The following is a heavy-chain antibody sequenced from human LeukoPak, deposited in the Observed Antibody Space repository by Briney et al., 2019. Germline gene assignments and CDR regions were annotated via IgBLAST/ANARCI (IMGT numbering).Heavy chain of an antibody. CDR3: ARDTRLLPKTSGYFDY. V-gene: IGHV1-46*01. D-gene: IGHD2-15*01. CDR1: GYTFTSYY. Sequence: GASVKVSCKASGYTFTSYYMHWVRPAPGQGLEWMGIINPSGGSTGYAQKFQGRVTMTRDTSTSTVYMELSSLRSEDTAVYYCARDTRLLPKTSGYFDYWGQGTLVTVSS. CDR2: INPSGGST. J-gene: IGHJ4*02.